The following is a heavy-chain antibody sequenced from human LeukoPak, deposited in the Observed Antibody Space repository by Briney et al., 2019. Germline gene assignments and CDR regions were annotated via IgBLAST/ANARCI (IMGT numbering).Heavy chain of an antibody. Sequence: GASVKVSCKPSGYSFTNYGISWVRPAPGQGLERMGWISAYNGNTNYAQKLQGRVTMTTDTSTTTAYMELRSLRSDDTAVYYCARHGNYYGSGHYFDYWGQGTLVTVSS. V-gene: IGHV1-18*01. CDR1: GYSFTNYG. J-gene: IGHJ4*02. D-gene: IGHD3-10*01. CDR3: ARHGNYYGSGHYFDY. CDR2: ISAYNGNT.